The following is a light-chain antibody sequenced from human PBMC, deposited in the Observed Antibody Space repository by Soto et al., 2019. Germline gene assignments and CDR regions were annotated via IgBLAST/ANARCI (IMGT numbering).Light chain of an antibody. J-gene: IGKJ1*01. Sequence: DVVMTQSPLSLPVTLGQPASISCRSSQSLVYSDGNIYLNWFQQRPGQSPRRLIYMISSRDSGVPDRFSGRGSGTDFTLKISRVEAEDVGIYYCVQGTHWPWTFGQGTKVEIK. CDR1: QSLVYSDGNIY. CDR3: VQGTHWPWT. V-gene: IGKV2-30*01. CDR2: MIS.